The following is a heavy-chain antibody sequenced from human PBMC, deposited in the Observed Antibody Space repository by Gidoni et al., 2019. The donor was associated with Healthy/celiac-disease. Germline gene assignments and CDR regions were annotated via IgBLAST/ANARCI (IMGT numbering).Heavy chain of an antibody. J-gene: IGHJ4*02. V-gene: IGHV4-61*01. Sequence: QVQLQESGPGLVKPSETLSLTFTVSGGSVSSGSYHWSWIRQPPGKGLEWIGYIYYSGSTNYNPSLKSRVTISVDTSKNQFSLKLSSVTAADTAVYYCARETYSSGWARSNYYFDYWGQGTLVTVSS. CDR1: GGSVSSGSYH. D-gene: IGHD6-19*01. CDR2: IYYSGST. CDR3: ARETYSSGWARSNYYFDY.